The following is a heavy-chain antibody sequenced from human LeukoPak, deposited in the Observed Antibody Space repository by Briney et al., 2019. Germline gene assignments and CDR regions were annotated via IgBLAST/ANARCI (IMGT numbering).Heavy chain of an antibody. D-gene: IGHD1-26*01. CDR1: GYTLTELS. CDR3: ARGGARGFSGELLPDY. CDR2: FDPEDGET. V-gene: IGHV1-24*01. Sequence: ASVKVSCKVSGYTLTELSMHWVRQAPGKGLEWMGGFDPEDGETVYAQKFQGRVTMTEDTSTDTAYMELSSLRSEDTAVYYCARGGARGFSGELLPDYWGQGTLVTVSS. J-gene: IGHJ4*02.